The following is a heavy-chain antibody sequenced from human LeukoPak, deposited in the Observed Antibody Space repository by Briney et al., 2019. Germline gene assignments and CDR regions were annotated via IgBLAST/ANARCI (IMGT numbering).Heavy chain of an antibody. CDR2: ISYDGSNK. CDR3: ARDIWAYDSSGPLDY. CDR1: GFTFSSYA. V-gene: IGHV3-30-3*01. J-gene: IGHJ4*02. D-gene: IGHD3-22*01. Sequence: PGRSLRLSCAASGFTFSSYAMHWVRQAPGKGLEWVAVISYDGSNKYYADSEKGRFTISRDNSKNTLYLQMNSLRAEDTAVYYCARDIWAYDSSGPLDYWGQGTLVTVSS.